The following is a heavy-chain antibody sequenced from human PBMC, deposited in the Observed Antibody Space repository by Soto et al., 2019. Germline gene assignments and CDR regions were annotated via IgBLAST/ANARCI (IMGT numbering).Heavy chain of an antibody. D-gene: IGHD4-17*01. CDR1: GCTCSSYA. Sequence: SVRVSCKASGCTCSSYAISWVRQAPGQGLEWMGGSIPIFGTANYAQKFQGRVTITADKSTSTAYMELSSLRSEETAVYYCARDPGNTATTESSRRVYYYYYGMDVWGQGTTVTVSS. J-gene: IGHJ6*02. CDR2: SIPIFGTA. CDR3: ARDPGNTATTESSRRVYYYYYGMDV. V-gene: IGHV1-69*06.